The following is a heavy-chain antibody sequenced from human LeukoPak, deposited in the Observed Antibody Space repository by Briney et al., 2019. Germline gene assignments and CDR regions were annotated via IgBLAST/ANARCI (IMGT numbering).Heavy chain of an antibody. CDR2: IYYSGST. CDR1: GGSISSYY. D-gene: IGHD6-19*01. J-gene: IGHJ4*02. V-gene: IGHV4-59*01. Sequence: SETLSLTCTVSGGSISSYYWSWIRQPPGKGLEWIGYIYYSGSTNYNPSLKSRVTIPVDTSKNQFSLKLSSVTAADTAVYYCARDEYSSGWFDYWGQGTLVTVSS. CDR3: ARDEYSSGWFDY.